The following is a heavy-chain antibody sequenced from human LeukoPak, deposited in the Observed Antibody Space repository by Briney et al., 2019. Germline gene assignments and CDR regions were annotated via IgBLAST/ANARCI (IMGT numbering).Heavy chain of an antibody. CDR1: GFNFSGSA. Sequence: GGSLRLSCAASGFNFSGSAMHWVRQASGKGLEWVGRIRSKANSYATAYAASVKGRFNISRDDSKNTAYLQMNSLKTDDTAVYYCTIWWLQADYWGQGTLVTVSS. D-gene: IGHD2-15*01. J-gene: IGHJ4*02. CDR2: IRSKANSYAT. CDR3: TIWWLQADY. V-gene: IGHV3-73*01.